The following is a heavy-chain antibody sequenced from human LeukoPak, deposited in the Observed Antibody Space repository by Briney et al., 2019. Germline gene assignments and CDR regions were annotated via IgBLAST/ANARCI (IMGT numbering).Heavy chain of an antibody. J-gene: IGHJ6*03. CDR1: GFTFSTYW. CDR2: ISSDGSIT. CDR3: ARVGGSGIHHYYYHYYMDV. Sequence: GGSLRLSCAASGFTFSTYWMHWVRQAPGKGLVWVSRISSDGSITSYADSVKGRFTISRDNAKNTLYLQMNSLRSEDTAVYYCARVGGSGIHHYYYHYYMDVWGKGTTVTVSS. V-gene: IGHV3-74*01. D-gene: IGHD3-10*01.